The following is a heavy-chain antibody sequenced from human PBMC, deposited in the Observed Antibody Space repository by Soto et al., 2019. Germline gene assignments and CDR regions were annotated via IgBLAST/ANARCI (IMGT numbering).Heavy chain of an antibody. J-gene: IGHJ4*02. V-gene: IGHV4-31*01. Sequence: QVQLQESGPGLVKPSQTLSLTCTVSGGSISSGGYYWSWIRQHPGKGLEWIGYIAYRGRTYYNLSLKNEVTISVDTSKNQFSLNLSSVTAADTAMYYCAREPLTWGQGTLGTGSS. CDR2: IAYRGRT. CDR3: AREPLT. CDR1: GGSISSGGYY.